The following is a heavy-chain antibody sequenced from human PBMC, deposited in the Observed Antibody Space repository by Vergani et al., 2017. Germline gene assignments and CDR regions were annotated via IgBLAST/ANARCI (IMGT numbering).Heavy chain of an antibody. CDR3: ARGQGVYYDTTGYFNWFDP. J-gene: IGHJ5*02. D-gene: IGHD3-22*01. Sequence: QVQLVQSGAEVKKPGASVKVSCKVSGYTLTELSMHWVRQAPGKGLEWMGWISPNSGGTNYAQKFQGRVTMTRDTSISTDYMELSNLRSDDTAVYYCARGQGVYYDTTGYFNWFDPWGQGILVTVSS. CDR2: ISPNSGGT. CDR1: GYTLTELS. V-gene: IGHV1-2*02.